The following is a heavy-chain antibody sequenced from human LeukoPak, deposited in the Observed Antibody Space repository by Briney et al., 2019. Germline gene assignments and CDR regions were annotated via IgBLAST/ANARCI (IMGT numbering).Heavy chain of an antibody. D-gene: IGHD5-18*01. V-gene: IGHV4-61*10. J-gene: IGHJ4*02. CDR2: VFYDGDT. CDR1: GGSISSKDYY. CDR3: ARGQKYRNGYTVTELGSGYFDY. Sequence: SETLSLTCTVSGGSISSKDYYWTWVRQPAGRGLEWVGRVFYDGDTYSNPSLRSRVTMSLDASKNQFSLNLSSVTAADTAVYYCARGQKYRNGYTVTELGSGYFDYWGQGTLVTVSS.